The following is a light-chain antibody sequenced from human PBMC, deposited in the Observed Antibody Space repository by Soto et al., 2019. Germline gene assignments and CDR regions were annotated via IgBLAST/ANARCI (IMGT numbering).Light chain of an antibody. Sequence: QSALTQPPSVSGSPGQSVTISCSGTSSDVGSYNHVSWYQQAPGTAPKLMIYEVSNRPSGVPDRFSGSKSGSTASLTISGLQPEDEADYYCYSFTTSDTYVFGTGTKVTVL. V-gene: IGLV2-18*02. J-gene: IGLJ1*01. CDR3: YSFTTSDTYV. CDR1: SSDVGSYNH. CDR2: EVS.